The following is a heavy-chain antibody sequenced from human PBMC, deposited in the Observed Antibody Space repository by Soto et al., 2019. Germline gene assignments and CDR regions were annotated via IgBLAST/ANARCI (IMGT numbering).Heavy chain of an antibody. Sequence: EVQLVESGGGLVQPGGSLRLSCAASGFTFSSYGMHWVRQATGKGLEWVSAIGTAGDTYYPGSVKGRFTISRENAKNSLYLQMNSLRAGDTAVYYCARAGYCTNGVCYRGNFDYWGQGTLVTVSS. J-gene: IGHJ4*02. D-gene: IGHD2-8*01. CDR2: IGTAGDT. V-gene: IGHV3-13*01. CDR1: GFTFSSYG. CDR3: ARAGYCTNGVCYRGNFDY.